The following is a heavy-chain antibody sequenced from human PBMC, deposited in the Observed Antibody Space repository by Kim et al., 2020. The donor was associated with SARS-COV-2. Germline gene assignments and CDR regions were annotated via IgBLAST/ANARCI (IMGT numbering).Heavy chain of an antibody. V-gene: IGHV1-69*02. CDR3: ARSSSSGWYADY. Sequence: NYAQKFQGRVTITADKSTSTAYMELSSLRSEDTAVYYCARSSSSGWYADYWGQGTLVTVSS. D-gene: IGHD6-19*01. J-gene: IGHJ4*02.